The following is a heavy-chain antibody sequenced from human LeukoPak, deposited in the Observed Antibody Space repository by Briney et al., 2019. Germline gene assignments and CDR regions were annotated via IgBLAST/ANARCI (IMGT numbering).Heavy chain of an antibody. Sequence: SETLSLTCTVSGGSISSYCWSWIRQPAGKGLEWIGRIYTSGSTNYNPSLKSRVTMSVDTSKNQLSLKVSSETAADTAVYYCARHMVAVFDYWGQGTLVTVSS. V-gene: IGHV4-4*07. D-gene: IGHD2-15*01. J-gene: IGHJ4*02. CDR1: GGSISSYC. CDR3: ARHMVAVFDY. CDR2: IYTSGST.